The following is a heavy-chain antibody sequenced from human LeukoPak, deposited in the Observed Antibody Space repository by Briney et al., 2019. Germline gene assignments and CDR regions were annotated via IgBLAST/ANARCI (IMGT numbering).Heavy chain of an antibody. Sequence: ASVKVSCKASGYTFTGYYMHWVRQAPGQGLEWMGIINPSGGSTSYAQKFQGRVTMTRDTSTSTVYMELSSLRSEDTAVYYCARDGITAAALDYWGQGTLVTVSS. CDR3: ARDGITAAALDY. D-gene: IGHD6-13*01. V-gene: IGHV1-46*01. CDR1: GYTFTGYY. CDR2: INPSGGST. J-gene: IGHJ4*02.